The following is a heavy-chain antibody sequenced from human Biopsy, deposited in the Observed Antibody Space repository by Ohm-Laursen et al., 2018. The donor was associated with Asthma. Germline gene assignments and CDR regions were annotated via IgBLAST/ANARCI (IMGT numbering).Heavy chain of an antibody. Sequence: SLRLSCTASGFTFSSYGMHWVRQAPGKGLEWVAVICNDGSNKYYADSVKGRFTISRDNPKKSAYLQLDSLRVEDTAVYYCARGYSTSWYFGYWGQGTVVTASS. V-gene: IGHV3-33*08. J-gene: IGHJ4*02. CDR1: GFTFSSYG. CDR3: ARGYSTSWYFGY. D-gene: IGHD6-13*01. CDR2: ICNDGSNK.